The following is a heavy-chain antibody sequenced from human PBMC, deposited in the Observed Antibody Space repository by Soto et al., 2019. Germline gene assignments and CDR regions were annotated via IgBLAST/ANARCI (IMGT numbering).Heavy chain of an antibody. CDR2: ISWNSNSI. V-gene: IGHV3-9*01. Sequence: EVQLVESGGGLVQPGRSLRLSCAASGFTFDDYAMHWVRQAPGKGLEWVSGISWNSNSIGYADSVKGRFTISRDYAKNSLYLQINSLRAEDTALYYCAKALSGYSYGPFDYWGQGTLVTVSS. CDR1: GFTFDDYA. J-gene: IGHJ4*02. D-gene: IGHD5-18*01. CDR3: AKALSGYSYGPFDY.